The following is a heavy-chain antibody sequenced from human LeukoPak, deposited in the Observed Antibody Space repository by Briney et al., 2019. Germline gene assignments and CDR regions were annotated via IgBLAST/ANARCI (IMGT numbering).Heavy chain of an antibody. Sequence: SETLSLTCTVSGGSISSYYWSWIRQPPGKGLEWIGYIYYSVSTNYNPSLKSRVTISVDTSKNQFSLKLSSVTAADTAVYYCARLGSSTRYYYYYGMDVWGQGTTVTVSS. CDR3: ARLGSSTRYYYYYGMDV. J-gene: IGHJ6*02. CDR2: IYYSVST. V-gene: IGHV4-59*08. D-gene: IGHD6-13*01. CDR1: GGSISSYY.